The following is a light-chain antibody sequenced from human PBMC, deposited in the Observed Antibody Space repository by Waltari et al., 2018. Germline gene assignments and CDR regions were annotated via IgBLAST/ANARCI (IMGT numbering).Light chain of an antibody. V-gene: IGLV1-44*01. J-gene: IGLJ1*01. CDR2: SNN. CDR3: AAWDDILKGHV. Sequence: QSVLTPPPSASGTPGQRVIIPCCGSSPHIGSNLVTRYQQLPGTAPKLLLYSNNQRPSGVPDRFAGSKSGTSVSLAISGLQSEDEADYYCAAWDDILKGHVFGSGTKVAVL. CDR1: SPHIGSNL.